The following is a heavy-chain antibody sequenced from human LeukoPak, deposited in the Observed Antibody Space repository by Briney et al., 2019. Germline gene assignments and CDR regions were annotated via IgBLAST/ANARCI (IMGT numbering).Heavy chain of an antibody. V-gene: IGHV4-34*01. Sequence: SETLSLTCAVYGGSFSGYYWSWIRQPPGKGLEWIGEINHSGSTNYNPSLKSRVTISVDTSKTQISLNLSSVTAADTAVYYCARGPTGAYYYYMDVWGKGTTVTVSS. CDR2: INHSGST. J-gene: IGHJ6*03. CDR1: GGSFSGYY. CDR3: ARGPTGAYYYYMDV. D-gene: IGHD4-11*01.